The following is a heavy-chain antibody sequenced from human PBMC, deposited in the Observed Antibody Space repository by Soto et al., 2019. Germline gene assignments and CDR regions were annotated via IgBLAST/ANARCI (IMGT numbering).Heavy chain of an antibody. V-gene: IGHV1-8*01. CDR3: ARGHRSSWSYYYYYYMDV. J-gene: IGHJ6*03. CDR1: GYTFTSYD. CDR2: MNPNSGNT. D-gene: IGHD6-13*01. Sequence: ASVKVSCKASGYTFTSYDINWVRQATGQGLEWVGWMNPNSGNTGYAQKFQGRVTMTRNTSISTAYMELSSLRSEDTAVYYCARGHRSSWSYYYYYYMDVWGKGTTVTVSS.